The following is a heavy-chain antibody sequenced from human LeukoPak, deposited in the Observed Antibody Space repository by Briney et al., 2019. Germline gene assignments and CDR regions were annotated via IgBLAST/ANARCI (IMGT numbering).Heavy chain of an antibody. D-gene: IGHD3-3*01. Sequence: GGSLRLSCAASGFTFSSYAMSWVRQAPGKGLEWVSAISGSGGSTYYADSVKGRFTISRDNSKNTLYLQMNSLRAEDTAVYYCAKDLSRVTIFADGAFDIWGQGTMVTVSS. J-gene: IGHJ3*02. V-gene: IGHV3-23*01. CDR2: ISGSGGST. CDR3: AKDLSRVTIFADGAFDI. CDR1: GFTFSSYA.